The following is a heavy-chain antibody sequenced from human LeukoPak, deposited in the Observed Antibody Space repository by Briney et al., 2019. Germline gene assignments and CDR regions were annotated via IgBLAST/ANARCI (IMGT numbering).Heavy chain of an antibody. D-gene: IGHD4-17*01. CDR1: GYSISSGYY. CDR2: IYHSGST. J-gene: IGHJ6*03. V-gene: IGHV4-38-2*02. CDR3: ARHRRLRHMDV. Sequence: SETLSLTCTVSGYSISSGYYWGWIRQPPGKGLEWIGSIYHSGSTYYNPSLKSRVTISVDTSKNQFSLKLSSVTAADTAVYYCARHRRLRHMDVWGKGTTVTVSS.